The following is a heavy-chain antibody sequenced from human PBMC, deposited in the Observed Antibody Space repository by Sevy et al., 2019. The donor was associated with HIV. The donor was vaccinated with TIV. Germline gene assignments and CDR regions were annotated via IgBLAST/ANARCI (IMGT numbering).Heavy chain of an antibody. D-gene: IGHD6-19*01. CDR3: TRDAGYSVGWYPSNY. J-gene: IGHJ4*02. CDR2: LSYDGSTQ. V-gene: IGHV3-30*04. Sequence: GGSLRLSCAASGFSVSSHAMHWVRQAPGKGLEWVALLSYDGSTQYYANSVKGRFSISRYNSKNILNLQMNSLRPADTALYYCTRDAGYSVGWYPSNYWGQGTLVTVSS. CDR1: GFSVSSHA.